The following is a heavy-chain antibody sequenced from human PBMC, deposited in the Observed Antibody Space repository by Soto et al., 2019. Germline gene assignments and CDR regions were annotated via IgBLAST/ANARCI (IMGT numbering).Heavy chain of an antibody. Sequence: ASVKVSCKASGYTFTSYGISWVRQAPGQGLEWMGWISAYNGNTNYAQKLQGRVTMTTDTSTSTAYMELRSLRSDDTAVYYCAGAGYGFGLPIYFDSGGREPLVTVPS. CDR2: ISAYNGNT. V-gene: IGHV1-18*01. CDR1: GYTFTSYG. J-gene: IGHJ4*02. CDR3: AGAGYGFGLPIYFDS. D-gene: IGHD5-18*01.